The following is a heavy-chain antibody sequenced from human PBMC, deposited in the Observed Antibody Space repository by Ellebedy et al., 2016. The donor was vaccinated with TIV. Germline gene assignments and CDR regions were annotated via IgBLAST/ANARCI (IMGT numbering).Heavy chain of an antibody. J-gene: IGHJ4*02. CDR2: ISGSGGST. CDR3: AKGIGGYCSSTSCYPFDY. D-gene: IGHD2-2*01. V-gene: IGHV3-23*01. CDR1: GFTFSSYA. Sequence: GGSLRLXXAASGFTFSSYAMSWVRQAPGKGLEWVSAISGSGGSTYYADSVKGRFTISRDNSKNTLYLQMNSLRAEDTAVYYCAKGIGGYCSSTSCYPFDYWGQGTLVTVSS.